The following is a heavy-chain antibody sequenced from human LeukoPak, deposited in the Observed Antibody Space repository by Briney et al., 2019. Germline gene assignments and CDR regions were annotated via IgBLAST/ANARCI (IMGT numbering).Heavy chain of an antibody. D-gene: IGHD6-19*01. CDR1: GDSVSRKNGA. J-gene: IGHJ4*02. CDR3: ARDFGTTGWHTFDY. CDR2: TYYRSKLYN. Sequence: SSQTLSLTCVVSGDSVSRKNGAGNWIRQSPSRGLEWLGRTYYRSKLYNDYAESMEGRMTISQDTSKNQYSLHLNSVTPDDTAVYYCARDFGTTGWHTFDYWGQGTLVTVSS. V-gene: IGHV6-1*01.